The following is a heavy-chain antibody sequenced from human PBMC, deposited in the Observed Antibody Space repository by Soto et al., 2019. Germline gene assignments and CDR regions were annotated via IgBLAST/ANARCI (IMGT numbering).Heavy chain of an antibody. Sequence: PGGSLRLSCGASGFTFSNAWMSWVRQAPGKGLEWVGRIKSKTDGGTTDYAAPVKGRFTISRDDSKNTLYLQMNSLKTEDTAVYYCTTYYYYDSSGYYAPDAFDIWGQGTMVTVSS. CDR3: TTYYYYDSSGYYAPDAFDI. J-gene: IGHJ3*02. CDR2: IKSKTDGGTT. D-gene: IGHD3-22*01. CDR1: GFTFSNAW. V-gene: IGHV3-15*01.